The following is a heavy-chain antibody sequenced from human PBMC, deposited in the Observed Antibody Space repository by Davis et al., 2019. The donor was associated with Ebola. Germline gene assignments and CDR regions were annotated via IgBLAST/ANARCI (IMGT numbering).Heavy chain of an antibody. CDR1: GFTFNIFD. CDR2: VRSHGSDD. V-gene: IGHV3-30*02. Sequence: GESLKISCAASGFTFNIFDMHWVRQAPGRGLEWVAFVRSHGSDDHYADSVKGRFTISRDNSKNTLYLQMNSLRAEDTAVYYCAKSGFFGVVSDFDYWGQGTLVTVSS. J-gene: IGHJ4*02. D-gene: IGHD3-3*01. CDR3: AKSGFFGVVSDFDY.